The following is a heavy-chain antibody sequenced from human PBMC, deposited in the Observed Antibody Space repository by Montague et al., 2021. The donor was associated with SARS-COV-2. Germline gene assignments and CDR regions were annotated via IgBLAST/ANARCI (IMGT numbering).Heavy chain of an antibody. Sequence: SLRLSCPASGFTFSSYAMHWVRQAPGKGLEWVAVISYDGSNKYYADSVKGRFTISRDHSKNTLYLQMNSLRAEDTGVYYCARDREITMVRGAPLYGMDVWGQGTTVTVSS. J-gene: IGHJ6*02. D-gene: IGHD3-10*01. CDR2: ISYDGSNK. CDR1: GFTFSSYA. V-gene: IGHV3-30-3*01. CDR3: ARDREITMVRGAPLYGMDV.